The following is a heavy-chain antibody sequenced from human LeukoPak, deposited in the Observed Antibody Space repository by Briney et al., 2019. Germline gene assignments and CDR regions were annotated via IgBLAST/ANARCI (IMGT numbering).Heavy chain of an antibody. Sequence: PETLSLTCTVSGGSISSNSYFWGWIRQPPGKGLEWIQGIYYSGSTYYNPSLKSRVTISVDTSKNQFSLKVSSVTAADTAVYYCARRHYYDSSGYHYYFDYWGQGTLVTVSS. CDR3: ARRHYYDSSGYHYYFDY. J-gene: IGHJ4*02. V-gene: IGHV4-39*01. CDR1: GGSISSNSYF. CDR2: IYYSGST. D-gene: IGHD3-22*01.